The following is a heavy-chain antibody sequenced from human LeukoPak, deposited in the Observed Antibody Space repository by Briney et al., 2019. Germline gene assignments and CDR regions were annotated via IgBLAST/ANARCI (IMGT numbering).Heavy chain of an antibody. J-gene: IGHJ6*03. V-gene: IGHV4-34*01. D-gene: IGHD3-3*01. CDR1: GGSFSGYY. CDR3: ARARPYYDFWSGYYSTLDYYYYYMDV. Sequence: PSETLSLTCAVYGGSFSGYYWSWIRQPPGKGLEWIGEINHSGSTNYHPSLKSRVTISVDTSKNQFSLKLSSVTAADTAVYYCARARPYYDFWSGYYSTLDYYYYYMDVWGKGTTVTVSS. CDR2: INHSGST.